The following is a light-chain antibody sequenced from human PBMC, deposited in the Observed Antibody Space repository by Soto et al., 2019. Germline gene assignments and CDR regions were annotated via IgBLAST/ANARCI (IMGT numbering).Light chain of an antibody. CDR3: QQYGSSPVT. J-gene: IGKJ1*01. CDR1: QSVSSSY. V-gene: IGKV3-20*01. CDR2: GAS. Sequence: EIVLTQSPGSLSLSPGEGATLSCRASQSVSSSYLAWYQQKPGQAPRLLIYGASSRATGIPDRFSGSGSGTDFTLTISRLEPEDFVVYYCQQYGSSPVTFDQGTKVEI.